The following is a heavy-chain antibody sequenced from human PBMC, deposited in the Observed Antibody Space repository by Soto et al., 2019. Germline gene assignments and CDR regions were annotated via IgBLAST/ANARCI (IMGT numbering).Heavy chain of an antibody. D-gene: IGHD5-12*01. J-gene: IGHJ4*02. CDR1: GFSLSSTRMA. CDR2: IYWDDDK. CDR3: PHIVVAVLGYYFDY. V-gene: IGHV2-5*02. Sequence: QITLKESGPTLVKPTQALTLTCTFSGFSLSSTRMAVGWIRQPPGKALEWLALIYWDDDKRYSPFLKSRLTTTKDTSKTQVVLTLSNMDPVDTARYYCPHIVVAVLGYYFDYWGQGTLVTVSS.